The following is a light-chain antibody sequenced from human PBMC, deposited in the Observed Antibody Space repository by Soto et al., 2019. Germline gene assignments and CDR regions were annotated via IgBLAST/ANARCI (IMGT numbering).Light chain of an antibody. Sequence: QSVLTQPPSASGAPGQRVTIACSGSSSNIGSNYVSWYQQLPGTAAKLLIYSNNQRPSGVPDRFSGSKSGTSASLAISGLRSEDEADYYCAAWDDSLSGQVFGTGTKVTVL. CDR3: AAWDDSLSGQV. V-gene: IGLV1-47*02. CDR1: SSNIGSNY. J-gene: IGLJ1*01. CDR2: SNN.